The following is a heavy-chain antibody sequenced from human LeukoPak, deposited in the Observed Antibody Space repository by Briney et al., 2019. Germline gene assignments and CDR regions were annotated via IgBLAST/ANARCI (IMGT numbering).Heavy chain of an antibody. D-gene: IGHD3-22*01. CDR1: GYTFTSYH. V-gene: IGHV1-46*01. CDR2: INPSGGST. J-gene: IGHJ5*02. CDR3: ARDNYDSSGYYSEGWFDP. Sequence: ASVKVSCKASGYTFTSYHMHWVRQAPGQGLEWMGIINPSGGSTSYAQKFQGRVTMTRDMSTSTVYMELSRLRSDDTAVYYCARDNYDSSGYYSEGWFDPWGQGTLVTVSS.